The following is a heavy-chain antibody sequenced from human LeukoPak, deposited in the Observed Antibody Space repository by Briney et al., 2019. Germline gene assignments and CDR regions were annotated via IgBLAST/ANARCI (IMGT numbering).Heavy chain of an antibody. CDR3: AKDPDLGKWELTTGYNWFDP. J-gene: IGHJ5*02. D-gene: IGHD1-26*01. Sequence: GGSLRLSCAASGFTFSSYGMHWVRQAPGKGLEWVAFIRYDGSNKYYADSVKGRFTISRDNSKNTLYLQMNSLRAEDTAVYYCAKDPDLGKWELTTGYNWFDPWGQGTLVTVSS. CDR2: IRYDGSNK. V-gene: IGHV3-30*02. CDR1: GFTFSSYG.